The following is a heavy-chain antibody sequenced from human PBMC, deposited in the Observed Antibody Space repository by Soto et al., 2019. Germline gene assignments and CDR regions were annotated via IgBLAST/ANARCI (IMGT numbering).Heavy chain of an antibody. Sequence: QVQLQQSGPGLVKPSQTLSLTCAISGDTVSSSSAAWTWIRQSPSRGLEWLGRTYYRSTWGNDYAISVKSRITINPDTSNNQFSLDLNSVTPEDTAVYYCARQIAATGTSGTFDYWGQGTLVTVSS. CDR3: ARQIAATGTSGTFDY. J-gene: IGHJ4*02. CDR2: TYYRSTWGN. CDR1: GDTVSSSSAA. V-gene: IGHV6-1*01. D-gene: IGHD6-13*01.